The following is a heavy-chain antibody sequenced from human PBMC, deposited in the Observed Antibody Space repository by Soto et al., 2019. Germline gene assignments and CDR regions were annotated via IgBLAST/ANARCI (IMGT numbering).Heavy chain of an antibody. Sequence: QVQLQQWGAGLLKPSETLSLTCTVNGGSLTGYYWSWIRQPPGKGLEWIGEVKDGGSTNYSPSLRGXXSXSXXQSKNHFSLRLHSVTAADTAVYFCARGQEGIVATHWDQGALVTVSS. CDR2: VKDGGST. CDR3: ARGQEGIVATH. CDR1: GGSLTGYY. J-gene: IGHJ4*02. D-gene: IGHD5-12*01. V-gene: IGHV4-34*01.